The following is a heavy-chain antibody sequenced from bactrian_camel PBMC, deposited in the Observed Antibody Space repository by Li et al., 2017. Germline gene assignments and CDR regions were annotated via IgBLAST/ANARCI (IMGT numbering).Heavy chain of an antibody. V-gene: IGHV3-3*01. D-gene: IGHD7*01. CDR2: ISGGGGST. J-gene: IGHJ4*01. Sequence: HVQLVESGGDSVQAGGSLRLSCTVSGLIISDYAMAWFRQAPGKEREAVALISGGGGSTYYADSVKGRFTISRDNAKNTVYLQMNSLQPEDTAMYYCAADSRFRSVCSVAVSWYDRWGQGTQVTVS. CDR3: AADSRFRSVCSVAVSWYDR. CDR1: GLIISDYA.